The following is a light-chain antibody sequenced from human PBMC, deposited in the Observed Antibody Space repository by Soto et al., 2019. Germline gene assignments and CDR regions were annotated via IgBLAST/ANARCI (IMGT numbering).Light chain of an antibody. Sequence: EIVMTQSPATLSVSPGERATLSCRASQSISTNLAWFQQKSGQAPRLLIYDASTRATGIPARFSGSGSGTEFTLTISSLQSEDFAVYYCQQYNYFFGGGTKVGIK. V-gene: IGKV3-15*01. J-gene: IGKJ4*01. CDR1: QSISTN. CDR2: DAS. CDR3: QQYNYF.